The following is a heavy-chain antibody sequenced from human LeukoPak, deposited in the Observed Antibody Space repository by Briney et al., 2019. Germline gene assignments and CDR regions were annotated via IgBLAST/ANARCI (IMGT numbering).Heavy chain of an antibody. Sequence: PGGSLRLSCVASGFAFSSYWRSWFRKAPGRGLELVANISPDGSGKYCVDSVKGRFAISRDNAKRSLYLQMNSLRAEDTAVYYCANQAYSQFDYWGQGTLVTVSS. CDR3: ANQAYSQFDY. D-gene: IGHD4-11*01. CDR1: GFAFSSYW. CDR2: ISPDGSGK. V-gene: IGHV3-7*01. J-gene: IGHJ4*02.